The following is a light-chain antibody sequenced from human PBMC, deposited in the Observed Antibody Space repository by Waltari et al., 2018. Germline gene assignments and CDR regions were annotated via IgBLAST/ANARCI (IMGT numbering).Light chain of an antibody. V-gene: IGLV1-47*01. J-gene: IGLJ2*01. CDR2: KSD. CDR3: AAWDATLRSVV. CDR1: NSNIGNTF. Sequence: QSVLTQPPAASATPGQRVTISCSGSNSNIGNTFVSWYQKLPGAAPRLLIYKSDRRPAGVPDRFSGSKSGASASRAIGGLRSDDEGDYYCAAWDATLRSVVFGGGTKLTVL.